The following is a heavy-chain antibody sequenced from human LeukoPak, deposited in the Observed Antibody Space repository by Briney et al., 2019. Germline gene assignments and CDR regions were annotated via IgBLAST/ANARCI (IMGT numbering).Heavy chain of an antibody. Sequence: PSETLSLTCTVSGGSMSSNYWSWIRQPPGKGLEWIGYIYYSGSTNYNPSLKSRVSISVDTSKNQFSLKLSSVTAADTAVYYCARPKTRGYSYAFDIWGQGTMVTVSS. CDR1: GGSMSSNY. D-gene: IGHD5-18*01. J-gene: IGHJ3*02. CDR2: IYYSGST. V-gene: IGHV4-59*12. CDR3: ARPKTRGYSYAFDI.